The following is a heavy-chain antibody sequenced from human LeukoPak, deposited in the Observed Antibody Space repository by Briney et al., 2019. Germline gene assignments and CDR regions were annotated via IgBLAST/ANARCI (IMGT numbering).Heavy chain of an antibody. D-gene: IGHD2-8*01. Sequence: ASVKVSCKTSGYTFTGYYMHWVRQAPGRGLEWLGRMNPNSGDTNYPQKFQGRVTMTRDTSTSTVYMELSSLRSEDTAVYYCARDYVDDIPMIKDYWGQGTLVTVSS. CDR1: GYTFTGYY. J-gene: IGHJ4*02. CDR3: ARDYVDDIPMIKDY. V-gene: IGHV1-2*06. CDR2: MNPNSGDT.